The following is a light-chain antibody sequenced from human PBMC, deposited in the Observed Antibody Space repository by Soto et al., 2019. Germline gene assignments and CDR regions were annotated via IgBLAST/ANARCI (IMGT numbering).Light chain of an antibody. CDR1: QSVSSK. Sequence: EIVMTQSPATLSVSPGERATLSCRASQSVSSKLAWFQQKAGQGPRLLIYGASTRATGIPARFSGSGSGTDFTLTISSLQSEDFAVYFCEQYSYWWTLGQGTKV. CDR3: EQYSYWWT. CDR2: GAS. J-gene: IGKJ1*01. V-gene: IGKV3-15*01.